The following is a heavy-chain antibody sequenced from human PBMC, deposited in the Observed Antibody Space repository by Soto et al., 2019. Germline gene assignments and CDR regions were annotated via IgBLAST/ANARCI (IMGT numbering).Heavy chain of an antibody. V-gene: IGHV3-7*01. J-gene: IGHJ4*02. CDR1: GFTFTSYW. Sequence: EVQLVESGGGLVQPGGSLRLSCEASGFTFTSYWMTWVRQAPGKGLEWVAKIKQAGGEKYYVGCVKGRFTLSRDNAENSLYLHLDSLSAEDAYVYYCASGASPTWGTYPLDYWGQGTLVTVSS. D-gene: IGHD3-16*02. CDR3: ASGASPTWGTYPLDY. CDR2: IKQAGGEK.